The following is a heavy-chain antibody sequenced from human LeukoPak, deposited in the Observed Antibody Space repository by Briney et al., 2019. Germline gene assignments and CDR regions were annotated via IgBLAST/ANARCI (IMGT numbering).Heavy chain of an antibody. Sequence: GGSLRLSCAVSGITFSSYWMHWVRQDPGRGLLWVSRINTQGTYTNYADSVKGRFTISRDNAKNSLYLQMNSLRAEDTALYYCAKAEGTAMVYYYFDYWGQGTLVTVSS. D-gene: IGHD5-18*01. CDR1: GITFSSYW. CDR3: AKAEGTAMVYYYFDY. V-gene: IGHV3-74*01. CDR2: INTQGTYT. J-gene: IGHJ4*02.